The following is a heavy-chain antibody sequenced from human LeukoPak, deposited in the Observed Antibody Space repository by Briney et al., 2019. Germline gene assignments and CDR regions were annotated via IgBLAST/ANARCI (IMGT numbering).Heavy chain of an antibody. CDR3: ARANGDYDGSFDY. D-gene: IGHD4-17*01. Sequence: GGSLRLSCAASGFTFSSYSMNWVRQAPGKGLEWVSSISSSSSYIYYADSVKGRFTISRDNAKNSLYLQMNSLRAEDTAVYYCARANGDYDGSFDYWGQGTLVTVSS. J-gene: IGHJ4*02. V-gene: IGHV3-21*01. CDR1: GFTFSSYS. CDR2: ISSSSSYI.